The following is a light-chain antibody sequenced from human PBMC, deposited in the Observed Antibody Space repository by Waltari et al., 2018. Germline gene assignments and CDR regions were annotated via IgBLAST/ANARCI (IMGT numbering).Light chain of an antibody. J-gene: IGKJ4*01. Sequence: VMTQSPPSLFVSPGQPASISCKSSQSLLHSDGKSYLCWYVQKPGQPPQLLIYEASNRFSGVPERFSGSGSGTLFTLKISRVEAEDVGIYYCMQRIQTPVTFGGGTKVEIK. CDR2: EAS. V-gene: IGKV2D-29*01. CDR1: QSLLHSDGKSY. CDR3: MQRIQTPVT.